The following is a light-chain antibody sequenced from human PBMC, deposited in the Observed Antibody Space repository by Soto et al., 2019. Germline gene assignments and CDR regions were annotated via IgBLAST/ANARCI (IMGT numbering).Light chain of an antibody. Sequence: QSVLTQPPSVSGAPGQRVTISCTGSSSNIGAGYDVHWYQHLPGTAPKLLIFDNNNRPSGVPDRFSGSKSDTSASLAITGLQAEDEADYYCQFFDTSLSGFLIFGGGTKLTVL. CDR2: DNN. J-gene: IGLJ2*01. CDR1: SSNIGAGYD. CDR3: QFFDTSLSGFLI. V-gene: IGLV1-40*01.